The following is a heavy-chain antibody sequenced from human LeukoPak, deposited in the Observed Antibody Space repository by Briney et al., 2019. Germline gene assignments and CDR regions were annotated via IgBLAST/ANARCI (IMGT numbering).Heavy chain of an antibody. J-gene: IGHJ6*04. CDR3: AEHGITMIGGV. V-gene: IGHV3-30*04. Sequence: AGSLRLSCAASGFTFSSYAMHWVRQAPGKGLEWVAVISYDGSNKYYADSVKGRFTISRDNSKNSLYLQMNSLRAEDTAVYYCAEHGITMIGGVWGKGTTVTISS. CDR2: ISYDGSNK. CDR1: GFTFSSYA. D-gene: IGHD3-10*02.